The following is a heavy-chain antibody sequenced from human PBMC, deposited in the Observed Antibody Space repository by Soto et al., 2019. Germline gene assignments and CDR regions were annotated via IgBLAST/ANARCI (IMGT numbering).Heavy chain of an antibody. CDR2: IAYTGNT. Sequence: GGSLRLSCAASGFTFSSSAMRWVRQAPGQGLEWVSSIAYTGNTHYPDSVKGRFTISRDNSKNTLYLQMDSLRVEDTAVYYCAKLQHNSYYYVMDVWGQGTTVTVSS. CDR1: GFTFSSSA. J-gene: IGHJ6*02. CDR3: AKLQHNSYYYVMDV. V-gene: IGHV3-23*01.